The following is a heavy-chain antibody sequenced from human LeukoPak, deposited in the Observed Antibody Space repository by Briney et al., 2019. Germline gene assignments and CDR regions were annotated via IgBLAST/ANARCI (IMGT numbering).Heavy chain of an antibody. D-gene: IGHD3-10*01. CDR2: IYTRGST. J-gene: IGHJ5*02. Sequence: TSETLSLTCTVSGGSINNYYWSWIRQPAGKGLEWIGRIYTRGSTNYNPSLKSRVTISVDTSKNQFSLQLSSVTAADTAVYYCARDDYRGVTNFDPWGQGTLVTVSS. CDR1: GGSINNYY. CDR3: ARDDYRGVTNFDP. V-gene: IGHV4-4*07.